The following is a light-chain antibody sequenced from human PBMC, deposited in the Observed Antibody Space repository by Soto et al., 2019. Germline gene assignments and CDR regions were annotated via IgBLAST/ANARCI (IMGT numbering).Light chain of an antibody. CDR2: WAS. CDR3: QQYYSTPWT. Sequence: DIVMTQSPDSLAVSLGERATINCKSSQSVLYSSNNKNYLAWYQQKAGQPPKLLIYWASARASGVPDRFSGSGSGTDFTLTISSLQAEDVAVYSCQQYYSTPWTFGQGTKLEIK. J-gene: IGKJ1*01. CDR1: QSVLYSSNNKNY. V-gene: IGKV4-1*01.